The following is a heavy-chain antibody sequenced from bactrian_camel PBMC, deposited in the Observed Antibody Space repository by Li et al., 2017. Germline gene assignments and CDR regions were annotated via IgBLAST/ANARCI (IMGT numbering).Heavy chain of an antibody. CDR3: AEGRGSRGEHSYSLNY. J-gene: IGHJ4*01. Sequence: HVQLVESGGGLVQAGGSLRLSCAASGYTYNRNCMAWFRQAPGKEREGVAAFFTGGGSAVYADSVKGRFTISQDNAKNTVYLQMNNLQPEDTAMYYCAEGRGSRGEHSYSLNYWGHGTQVTVS. CDR2: FFTGGGSA. CDR1: GYTYNRNC. D-gene: IGHD6*01. V-gene: IGHV3S1*01.